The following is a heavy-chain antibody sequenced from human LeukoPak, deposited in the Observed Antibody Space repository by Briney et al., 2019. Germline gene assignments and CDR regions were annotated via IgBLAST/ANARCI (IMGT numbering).Heavy chain of an antibody. D-gene: IGHD3-22*01. CDR3: ARQRTANGRLPMIVG. CDR2: MHYSGTT. CDR1: LVSISGSNDY. J-gene: IGHJ4*02. V-gene: IGHV4-39*01. Sequence: PSETLSLTCTLSLVSISGSNDYWAWVPQPPGKGLEWIGSMHYSGTTYANPSLKRRLTISVDTPRHQLSLNLSSMTVADTALYYCARQRTANGRLPMIVGWGQGTLSPTPQ.